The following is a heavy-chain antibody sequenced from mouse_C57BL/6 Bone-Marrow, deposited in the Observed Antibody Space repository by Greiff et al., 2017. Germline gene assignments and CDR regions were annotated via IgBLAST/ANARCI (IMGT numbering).Heavy chain of an antibody. CDR3: ARGGYRGY. J-gene: IGHJ2*01. Sequence: VQRVEPGAELARPGASVQLSCKASGYTFTSYGISWVKPRTGQGLEWIGELYPRSGNTYSNEKFKGKATLTVDKSSSTADMELRSLTSEDSAVYFCARGGYRGYWGQGTTLTGAS. CDR1: GYTFTSYG. D-gene: IGHD2-14*01. V-gene: IGHV1-81*01. CDR2: LYPRSGNT.